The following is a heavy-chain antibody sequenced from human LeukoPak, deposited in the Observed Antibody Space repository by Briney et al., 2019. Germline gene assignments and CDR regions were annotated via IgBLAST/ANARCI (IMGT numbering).Heavy chain of an antibody. CDR1: GDSFSSHY. V-gene: IGHV4-59*11. CDR2: ISHIGRT. D-gene: IGHD4-17*01. J-gene: IGHJ3*02. CDR3: ARDLVTVTKGFDI. Sequence: SETLSLTCAVPGDSFSSHYWTWIRQSPGTGLEWIGYISHIGRTNYNPSLKSRVTISIDTSKNQFSLKLRSVTAADTAVYYCARDLVTVTKGFDIWGQGTMVSVSS.